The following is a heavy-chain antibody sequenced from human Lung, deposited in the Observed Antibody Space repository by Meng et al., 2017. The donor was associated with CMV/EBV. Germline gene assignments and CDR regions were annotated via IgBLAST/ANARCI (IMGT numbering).Heavy chain of an antibody. Sequence: SGXXLVXPTQTLTLTCTFSGFSLSTSGMCVSWVRQPPGKALEWLALIDWDDDKYYSTSLKTRLTISKDTSKNQVVLTMTNMDPVDTATYYCARTVGRELHFDYWXQGTVVTVSS. D-gene: IGHD1-26*01. V-gene: IGHV2-70*20. CDR3: ARTVGRELHFDY. CDR2: IDWDDDK. J-gene: IGHJ4*02. CDR1: GFSLSTSGMC.